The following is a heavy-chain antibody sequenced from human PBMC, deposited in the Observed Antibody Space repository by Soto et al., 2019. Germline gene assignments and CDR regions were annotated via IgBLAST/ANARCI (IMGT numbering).Heavy chain of an antibody. V-gene: IGHV1-3*01. CDR3: ARDRDIYGDRYWYFDL. CDR2: INAGNGNT. Sequence: GASVKVSCKASGYTFTSYGMHWVRQAPGQRLEWMGWINAGNGNTKYSQKFQGRVTITRDTSASTAYMELSSLRSEDTAVYYCARDRDIYGDRYWYFDLWGRGTLVTVSS. D-gene: IGHD4-17*01. J-gene: IGHJ2*01. CDR1: GYTFTSYG.